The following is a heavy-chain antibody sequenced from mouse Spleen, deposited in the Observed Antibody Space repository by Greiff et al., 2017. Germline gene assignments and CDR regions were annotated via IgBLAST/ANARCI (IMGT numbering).Heavy chain of an antibody. CDR3: ARGDYDAWFAY. D-gene: IGHD2-4*01. V-gene: IGHV5-12-1*01. J-gene: IGHJ3*01. CDR2: ISSGGGST. CDR1: GFTFSSYY. Sequence: EVKLEESGGDLVKLGGSLKLSCAASGFTFSSYYVSWVRQTPEKRLEWVAAISSGGGSTYYPDSVKGRFTISRDNAKNTLYLQMSSLNSEDTAVYYCARGDYDAWFAYWGQGTLVTVSA.